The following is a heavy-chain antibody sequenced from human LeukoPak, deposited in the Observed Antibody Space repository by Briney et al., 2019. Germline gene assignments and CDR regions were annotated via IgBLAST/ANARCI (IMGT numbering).Heavy chain of an antibody. CDR2: IHHSGST. CDR3: ARGSYFFGSSGHDY. J-gene: IGHJ4*02. V-gene: IGHV4-34*01. Sequence: SETLSLTCAVYGGSFSGYYWAWIRQPPGKGLEWIGQIHHSGSTTYTPSLESRVTMSVDTSNNQFSLKLRSVTAADTAVYFCARGSYFFGSSGHDYWGQGTLITVSS. D-gene: IGHD3-22*01. CDR1: GGSFSGYY.